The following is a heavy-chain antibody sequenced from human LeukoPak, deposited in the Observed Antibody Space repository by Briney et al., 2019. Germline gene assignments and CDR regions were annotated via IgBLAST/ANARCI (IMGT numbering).Heavy chain of an antibody. Sequence: GGSLRLSCAASGFTFSGSAMHWVRQASGKGLEWVGRIRGKANSYATAYAASVKGRFTISRDDSKNTAYLQMNSLKTEDTAVYYCTRNGYSYGSRYYYYYMDVWGKGTTVTVSS. CDR1: GFTFSGSA. CDR3: TRNGYSYGSRYYYYYMDV. D-gene: IGHD5-18*01. CDR2: IRGKANSYAT. V-gene: IGHV3-73*01. J-gene: IGHJ6*03.